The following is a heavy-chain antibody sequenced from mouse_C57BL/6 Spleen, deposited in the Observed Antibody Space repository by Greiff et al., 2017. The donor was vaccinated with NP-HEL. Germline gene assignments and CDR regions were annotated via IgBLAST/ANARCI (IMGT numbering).Heavy chain of an antibody. CDR1: GYSITSGYY. J-gene: IGHJ2*01. Sequence: ESGPGLVKPSQSLSLTCSVPGYSITSGYYWNWIRQFPGNKLEWMGYISYDGSNNYNPSLNNRISITRDTSKNQFFLKLNSVTTEDTATYYCAREDDGYYHYGGQGTTLTVSS. CDR2: ISYDGSN. V-gene: IGHV3-6*01. CDR3: AREDDGYYHY. D-gene: IGHD2-3*01.